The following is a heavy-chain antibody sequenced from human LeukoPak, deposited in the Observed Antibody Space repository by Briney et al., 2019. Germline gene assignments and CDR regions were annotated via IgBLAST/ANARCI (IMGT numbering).Heavy chain of an antibody. CDR1: GYTFTSYG. V-gene: IGHV1-18*01. D-gene: IGHD3-9*01. CDR3: ARDYLQYYDILTGYLDY. Sequence: ASVKVSCKASGYTFTSYGISWVRQAPGQGLEWMGWISAYNGNTNYAQKLQGRVTMTTDTSMSTAYMELRSLRSDDTAVYYCARDYLQYYDILTGYLDYWGQGTLVTVSS. J-gene: IGHJ4*02. CDR2: ISAYNGNT.